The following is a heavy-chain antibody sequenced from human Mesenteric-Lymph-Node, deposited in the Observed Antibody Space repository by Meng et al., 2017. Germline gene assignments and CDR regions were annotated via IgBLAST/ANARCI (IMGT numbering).Heavy chain of an antibody. CDR1: GDSVSSNSAA. Sequence: LRLSCAISGDSVSSNSAAWNWIRQSPSRGLEWLGRTYYRSKWYNDYAVSVKSRITINPDTSKNQFSLQLNSVTPEDTAVYYCARGNNWGFFYAFDIWGQGTMVTVSS. CDR3: ARGNNWGFFYAFDI. CDR2: TYYRSKWYN. V-gene: IGHV6-1*01. D-gene: IGHD7-27*01. J-gene: IGHJ3*02.